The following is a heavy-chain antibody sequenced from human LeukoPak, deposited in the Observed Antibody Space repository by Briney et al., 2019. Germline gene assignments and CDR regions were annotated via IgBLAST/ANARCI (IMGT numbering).Heavy chain of an antibody. Sequence: GGSLRLSCAASGFTFSSYGMHWVRQAPGKGLEWVAFIRYDGSNKYYADSVKGRFTISRDNSKNTLHLQMNSLRVDDTAVYYCARGGSYLSAFDIWGQGTMVTVPS. J-gene: IGHJ3*02. CDR3: ARGGSYLSAFDI. V-gene: IGHV3-30*02. CDR2: IRYDGSNK. CDR1: GFTFSSYG. D-gene: IGHD1-26*01.